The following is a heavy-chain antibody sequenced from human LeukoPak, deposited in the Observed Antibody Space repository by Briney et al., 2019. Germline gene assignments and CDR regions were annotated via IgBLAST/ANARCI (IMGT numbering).Heavy chain of an antibody. V-gene: IGHV3-23*01. Sequence: GGSLRLSCAASGFTFSSYAMSWVRQAPGKGLEAFSSISGSGGDTHYKDSVKGRFTISRDNSKNTLYLQMNSLRAEDTAVYYCAKVLGNDSSGYYYYGMDVWGQGTTVTVSS. J-gene: IGHJ6*02. CDR3: AKVLGNDSSGYYYYGMDV. D-gene: IGHD3-22*01. CDR1: GFTFSSYA. CDR2: ISGSGGDT.